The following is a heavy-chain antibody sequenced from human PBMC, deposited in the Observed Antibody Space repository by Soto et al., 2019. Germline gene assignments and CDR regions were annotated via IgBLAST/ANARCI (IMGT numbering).Heavy chain of an antibody. V-gene: IGHV4-31*03. Sequence: KPPETLSLTCTVSGASTSSGGFYWSWIRQHPGKGLEWIGYIYYSGISYYNPSLKSRVSISLDTSRNQFSMTLNSVTAADTAVYYCARNGYTYGMDVWGQGATGTVSS. J-gene: IGHJ6*02. CDR2: IYYSGIS. CDR1: GASTSSGGFY. D-gene: IGHD5-18*01. CDR3: ARNGYTYGMDV.